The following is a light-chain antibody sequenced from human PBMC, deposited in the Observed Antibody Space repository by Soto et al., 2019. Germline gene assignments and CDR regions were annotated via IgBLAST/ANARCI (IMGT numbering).Light chain of an antibody. Sequence: QSALTQPASVCGSPAQSITISCTGTSSDVGSYNLVSWYQQRPGKAPKLMIYEDLKRPSDISNRFSGSKSGNTASLTISGLQAEDEAYYYCCTYAHSSLLFGGGTKLTVL. CDR3: CTYAHSSLL. CDR2: EDL. V-gene: IGLV2-23*01. J-gene: IGLJ2*01. CDR1: SSDVGSYNL.